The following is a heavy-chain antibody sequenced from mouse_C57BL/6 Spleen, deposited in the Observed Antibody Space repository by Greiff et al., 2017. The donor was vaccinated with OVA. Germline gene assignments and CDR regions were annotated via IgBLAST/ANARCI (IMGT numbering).Heavy chain of an antibody. CDR2: IDPETGGT. CDR1: GYTFTDYE. D-gene: IGHD1-1*01. CDR3: TRTAIYYYGSKYIEV. J-gene: IGHJ1*03. Sequence: QVQLKQSGAELVRPGASVTLSCKASGYTFTDYEMHWVKQTPVHGLEWIGAIDPETGGTAYNQKFKGKAILTADKSSSTAYRELRSLTSEDSAVYYCTRTAIYYYGSKYIEVWGTGTTVTVSS. V-gene: IGHV1-15*01.